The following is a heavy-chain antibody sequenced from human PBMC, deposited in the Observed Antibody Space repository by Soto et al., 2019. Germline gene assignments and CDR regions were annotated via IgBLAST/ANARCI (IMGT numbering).Heavy chain of an antibody. CDR2: ISAYNGNT. CDR1: GYTFTSYG. J-gene: IGHJ6*03. Sequence: QVQLVQSGAEVKKPGASVKVSCKASGYTFTSYGISWVRQAPGQGLEWMGWISAYNGNTNYAQKLQGRATMTADTSTSTAYMELRSLSSDDTAVYFCASYSYYDFWSGYYTDYYYYYMDVWGKGTTVTVSS. D-gene: IGHD3-3*01. CDR3: ASYSYYDFWSGYYTDYYYYYMDV. V-gene: IGHV1-18*01.